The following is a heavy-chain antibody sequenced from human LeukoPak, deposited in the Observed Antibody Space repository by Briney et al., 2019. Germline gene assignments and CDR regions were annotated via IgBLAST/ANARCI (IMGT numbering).Heavy chain of an antibody. CDR3: ASHYCSSTSCYNLNWFDP. CDR1: GYSISSGYY. D-gene: IGHD2-2*02. J-gene: IGHJ5*02. Sequence: SETLSLTCAVSGYSISSGYYWGWIRQPPGKGLEWIGSIYHSGSTYYNPSLKSRVTISVDTSKNQFSLKLSSVTAADPAVYYCASHYCSSTSCYNLNWFDPWGQGTLVTVSS. CDR2: IYHSGST. V-gene: IGHV4-38-2*01.